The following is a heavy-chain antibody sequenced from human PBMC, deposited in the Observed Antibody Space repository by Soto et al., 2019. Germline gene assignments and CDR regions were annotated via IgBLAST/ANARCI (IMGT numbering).Heavy chain of an antibody. CDR3: ARGLVRGEYYFDY. J-gene: IGHJ4*02. D-gene: IGHD3-10*01. Sequence: SETLSLTCTVSGGSISSGGYYWSWIRQHSGKGLEWIGYIYYSGSTYYNPSLKSRVTISVDTSKNQFSLKLSSVTAADTAVYYCARGLVRGEYYFDYWGQGTLVTVSS. CDR2: IYYSGST. V-gene: IGHV4-31*03. CDR1: GGSISSGGYY.